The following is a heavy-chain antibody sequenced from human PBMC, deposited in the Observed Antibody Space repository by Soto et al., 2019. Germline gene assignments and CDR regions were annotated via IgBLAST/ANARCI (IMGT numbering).Heavy chain of an antibody. CDR3: AREYHP. CDR1: GGSVSTGSYY. Sequence: QVQLQESGPGLVKPSETLSLTCTVSGGSVSTGSYYWTWIRQPPGKGLEWIGHIYYSGSTNYNPSLKSRVTISLDTSRNQFSLKLSSETAADTAVYYCAREYHPWGQGTLVTVSS. V-gene: IGHV4-61*01. CDR2: IYYSGST. J-gene: IGHJ5*02. D-gene: IGHD2-2*02.